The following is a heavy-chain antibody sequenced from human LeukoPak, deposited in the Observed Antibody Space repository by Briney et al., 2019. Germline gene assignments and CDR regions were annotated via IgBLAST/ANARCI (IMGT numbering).Heavy chain of an antibody. Sequence: PGGSLRLSCAASGFTFSDAWMNWLRQAPGKGLEWVSAISAGGDRTYYADSVRGRFTLSRDKSKNTLYLQMNSLRAEDTAVYYCAKDARRSSGWWFFDHWGQGTLVTVSS. CDR1: GFTFSDAW. CDR2: ISAGGDRT. D-gene: IGHD6-19*01. CDR3: AKDARRSSGWWFFDH. V-gene: IGHV3-23*01. J-gene: IGHJ4*02.